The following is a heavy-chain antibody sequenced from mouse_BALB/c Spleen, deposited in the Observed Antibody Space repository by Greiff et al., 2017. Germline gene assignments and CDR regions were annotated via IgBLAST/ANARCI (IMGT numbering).Heavy chain of an antibody. CDR2: INPYNDGT. V-gene: IGHV1-14*01. D-gene: IGHD2-4*01. CDR3: ARGGLRQDYAMDY. Sequence: LVESGPELVKPGASVKMSCKASGYTFTSYVMHWVKQKPGQGLEWIGYINPYNDGTKYNEKFKGKATLTSDKSSSTAYMELSSLTSEDSAVYYCARGGLRQDYAMDYWGQGTSVTVSS. CDR1: GYTFTSYV. J-gene: IGHJ4*01.